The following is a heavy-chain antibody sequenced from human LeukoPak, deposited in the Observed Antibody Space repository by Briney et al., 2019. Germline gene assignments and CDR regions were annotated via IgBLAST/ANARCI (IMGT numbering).Heavy chain of an antibody. Sequence: SVKVSCKASGGTYSSYAISWVRQAPGQGLGWMGGIIPIFGTANYAQKFQGRVTITADESTSTAYMELSSLRSEDTAVYYCAVVAAAILEEVYYYGMDVWGQGTTVTVSS. J-gene: IGHJ6*02. CDR1: GGTYSSYA. CDR2: IIPIFGTA. CDR3: AVVAAAILEEVYYYGMDV. D-gene: IGHD2-2*02. V-gene: IGHV1-69*13.